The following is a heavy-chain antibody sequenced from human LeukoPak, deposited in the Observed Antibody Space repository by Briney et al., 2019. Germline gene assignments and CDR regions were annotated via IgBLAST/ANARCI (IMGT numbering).Heavy chain of an antibody. CDR1: GESFSGYY. V-gene: IGHV4-34*01. D-gene: IGHD2-21*02. CDR3: ARGASCGGDCYWEDHYYYGTDV. Sequence: SETLSLTCAVYGESFSGYYWSWIRQSPGKGLEWIGEINDSGTTNYNPSLKSRVTMSIDSSKNQFSLKLSSVTAADTAVYYCARGASCGGDCYWEDHYYYGTDVWGQGPTVTVSS. J-gene: IGHJ6*02. CDR2: INDSGTT.